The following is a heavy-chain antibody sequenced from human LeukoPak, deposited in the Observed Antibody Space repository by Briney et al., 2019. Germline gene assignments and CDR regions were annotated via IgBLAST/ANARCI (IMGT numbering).Heavy chain of an antibody. D-gene: IGHD1-14*01. CDR2: INPNSGGT. CDR3: ARDTTAYYFDY. Sequence: ASVKVSCKASGYSFTGYYLHWVRQAPGQGLEWMGWINPNSGGTNYAQKFQGRVTMTRDTSISTAYMELSRLRSDDTAVYYCARDTTAYYFDYWGQGTLVTVSS. CDR1: GYSFTGYY. V-gene: IGHV1-2*02. J-gene: IGHJ4*02.